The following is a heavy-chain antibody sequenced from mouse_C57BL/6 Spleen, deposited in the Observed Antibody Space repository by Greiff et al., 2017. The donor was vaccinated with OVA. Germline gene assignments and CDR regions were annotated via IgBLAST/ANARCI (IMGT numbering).Heavy chain of an antibody. CDR2: ISSGGDYI. J-gene: IGHJ4*01. Sequence: EVMLVESGEGLVKPGGSLKLSCAASGFNISSYAMSWVRQTPEQRLEWVAYISSGGDYIYYAYTVQGRFTISTDTARNTLYLQMSSLKFEDTAMYYCTRGSYYYGSSLYAMDYWGQGTSVTVSS. CDR3: TRGSYYYGSSLYAMDY. D-gene: IGHD1-1*01. V-gene: IGHV5-9-1*02. CDR1: GFNISSYA.